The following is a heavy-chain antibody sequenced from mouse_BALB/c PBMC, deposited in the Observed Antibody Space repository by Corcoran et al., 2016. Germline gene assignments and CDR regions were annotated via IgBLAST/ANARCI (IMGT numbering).Heavy chain of an antibody. D-gene: IGHD2-1*01. CDR3: GRSREGNYVVY. CDR1: GFNIKDTY. V-gene: IGHV14-3*02. CDR2: IDTANGNT. Sequence: EVQLQPSGAELVKPGASVKLSCTASGFNIKDTYMHWVKQRPEQGLEWIGRIDTANGNTKYDTKSQGKATMTADTSSNTVYLQLSSLTSDSTAVYYCGRSREGNYVVYWGQGTTLTVSS. J-gene: IGHJ2*01.